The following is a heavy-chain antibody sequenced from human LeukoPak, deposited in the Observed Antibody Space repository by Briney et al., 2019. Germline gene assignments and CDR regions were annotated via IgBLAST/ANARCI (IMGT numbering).Heavy chain of an antibody. CDR3: ARGGSRLLTSYIFDY. V-gene: IGHV3-7*01. J-gene: IGHJ4*02. CDR2: IKQDGSEK. CDR1: GFTFGKYW. Sequence: GGSLRLSCVASGFTFGKYWMSWVRQAPGKGLEWVANIKQDGSEKYYADSVKGRFTISRDNAKNSLYVQVNSLRAEDTAVYYCARGGSRLLTSYIFDYWGQGTLVTVSS. D-gene: IGHD3-16*01.